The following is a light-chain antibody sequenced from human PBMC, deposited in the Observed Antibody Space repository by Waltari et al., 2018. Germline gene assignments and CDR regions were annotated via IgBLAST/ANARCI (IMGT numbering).Light chain of an antibody. CDR2: AAS. CDR1: QGISSY. V-gene: IGKV1-9*01. J-gene: IGKJ2*01. CDR3: QPLNSYPLT. Sequence: IQLTQSPSSLSASVGDRVTLTCRASQGISSYLAWYQQKPGKAPKLLIYAASTLTSGVPSRFVGSGSETDFTLTISRLQTEDFAIYCGQPLNSYPLTLGQGTKLTIK.